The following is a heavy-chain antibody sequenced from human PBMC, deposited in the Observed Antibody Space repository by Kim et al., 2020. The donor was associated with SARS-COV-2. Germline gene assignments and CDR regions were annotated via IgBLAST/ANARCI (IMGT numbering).Heavy chain of an antibody. CDR3: ARQGDCSSTSCPSVYYYYYGMDV. CDR2: IYPGDSDT. Sequence: GESLKISCKGSGYSFTSYWIGWVRQMPGKGLEWMGIIYPGDSDTRYSPSFQGQVTISADKSISTAYLQWSSLKASDTAMYYCARQGDCSSTSCPSVYYYYYGMDVWGQGTTVTVSS. V-gene: IGHV5-51*01. D-gene: IGHD2-2*01. CDR1: GYSFTSYW. J-gene: IGHJ6*02.